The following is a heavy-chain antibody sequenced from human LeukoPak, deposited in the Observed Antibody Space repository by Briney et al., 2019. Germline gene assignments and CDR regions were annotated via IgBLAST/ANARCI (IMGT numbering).Heavy chain of an antibody. CDR3: AKRGVVIRVILVGFHKEAYYFDS. Sequence: GGSLRLSCEASGFTFSSYTLTWVRQAPGKGLEWVSSISSSSGYIYYADSVKGRFTISRDNPKNTLYLQMNSLRAEDTAVYFCAKRGVVIRVILVGFHKEAYYFDSWGQGALVTVSS. D-gene: IGHD3-22*01. CDR2: ISSSSGYI. J-gene: IGHJ4*02. CDR1: GFTFSSYT. V-gene: IGHV3-21*04.